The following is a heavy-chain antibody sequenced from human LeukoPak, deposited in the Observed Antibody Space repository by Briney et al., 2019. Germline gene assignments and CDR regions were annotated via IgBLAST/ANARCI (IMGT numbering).Heavy chain of an antibody. J-gene: IGHJ6*02. V-gene: IGHV3-23*01. D-gene: IGHD6-19*01. Sequence: PGGSLRLSCAASGFTFSSYTQNWVRQAPGKGLEWVSALSGSGGGTYYADSVKGRFTISRDNSKNTLYLQMNSLRVVDTAVYYCAKGGWRTGDGMNVWGQGATVIVSS. CDR3: AKGGWRTGDGMNV. CDR1: GFTFSSYT. CDR2: LSGSGGGT.